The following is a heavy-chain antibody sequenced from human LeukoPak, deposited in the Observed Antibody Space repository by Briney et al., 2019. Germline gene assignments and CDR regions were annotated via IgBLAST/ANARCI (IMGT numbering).Heavy chain of an antibody. J-gene: IGHJ4*02. CDR3: ASGVHYYDSSGTPDY. D-gene: IGHD3-22*01. CDR2: ISSSSSYI. Sequence: PGGSLRLSCAASGFTFSSYSMNWVRQAPGKGLEWVSSISSSSSYIYYADSVKGRFTISRDNAKNSLYLQMNSLRAEDTAVYYCASGVHYYDSSGTPDYWGQGTLVTVSS. V-gene: IGHV3-21*01. CDR1: GFTFSSYS.